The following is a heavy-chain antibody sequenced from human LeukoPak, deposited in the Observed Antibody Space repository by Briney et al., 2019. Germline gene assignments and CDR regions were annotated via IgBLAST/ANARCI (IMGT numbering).Heavy chain of an antibody. CDR2: ISYDGSNK. CDR3: AGARVGPLWSAFDY. CDR1: GLTFSSYA. V-gene: IGHV3-30*04. Sequence: GRSLRLSCAASGLTFSSYAMHWVRQAPGKGLEGVAVISYDGSNKYYADSVKGRFTISRDNSKNTLYLQMNSLRAEDTAVYYCAGARVGPLWSAFDYWGQGTLVTVSS. D-gene: IGHD3-10*01. J-gene: IGHJ4*02.